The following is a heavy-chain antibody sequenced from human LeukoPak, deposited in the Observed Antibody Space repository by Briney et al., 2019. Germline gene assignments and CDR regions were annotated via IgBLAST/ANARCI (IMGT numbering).Heavy chain of an antibody. CDR3: ARAGCSSTSCYCDY. V-gene: IGHV4-31*03. D-gene: IGHD2-2*01. J-gene: IGHJ4*02. CDR2: IYYSGST. Sequence: PSETLSLTCTVSGGSISSGGYYWSWIRQHPGKGLEWIGYIYYSGSTYYNPSLKSRVTISVDTSKNQFSLKLSSVTAADTAVYYCARAGCSSTSCYCDYWGQGTLVTVSS. CDR1: GGSISSGGYY.